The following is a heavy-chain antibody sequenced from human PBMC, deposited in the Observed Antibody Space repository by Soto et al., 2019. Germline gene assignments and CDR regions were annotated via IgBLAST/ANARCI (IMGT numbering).Heavy chain of an antibody. CDR1: GGSVGGGLYF. V-gene: IGHV4-61*01. Sequence: SETLSLTCTVSGGSVGGGLYFWSWIRQPPGKGLEWIGYIYYSGSTTYNPSLKSRITISVDTSKNQFSLKLSSVTAADTALYYWARFFPDCGYAFDYWGQGTLVTVSS. J-gene: IGHJ4*02. D-gene: IGHD2-21*01. CDR3: ARFFPDCGYAFDY. CDR2: IYYSGST.